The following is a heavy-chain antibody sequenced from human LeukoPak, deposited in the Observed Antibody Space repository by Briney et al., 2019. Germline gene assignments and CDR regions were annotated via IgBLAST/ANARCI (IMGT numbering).Heavy chain of an antibody. CDR2: IYYSGST. CDR1: GGSISSSTYY. J-gene: IGHJ2*01. D-gene: IGHD3-22*01. CDR3: ARIDDYYDSSGYYPHWYFDL. Sequence: SETLSLTCTVSGGSISSSTYYWGWIRQPPGKGLEWIGSIYYSGSTYYNPSLKSRVTISVDTSKNQFSLKLSSVTAADTAVYYCARIDDYYDSSGYYPHWYFDLWGRGTLVTVSS. V-gene: IGHV4-39*07.